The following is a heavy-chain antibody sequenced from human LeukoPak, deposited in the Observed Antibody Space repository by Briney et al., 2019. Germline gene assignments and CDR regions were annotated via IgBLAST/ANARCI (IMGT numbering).Heavy chain of an antibody. CDR2: IYHSGST. V-gene: IGHV4-38-2*02. D-gene: IGHD2-2*01. Sequence: SETLSLTCPVSGYSISSGYYWGWIRQPPGKGLEWIGSIYHSGSTDYNPSLQSRVTISIDTPKNQFSLELSAVTAADTAVYYCARGRLYCSSTSCYYFDHWGQGSLVTVSP. CDR3: ARGRLYCSSTSCYYFDH. CDR1: GYSISSGYY. J-gene: IGHJ4*02.